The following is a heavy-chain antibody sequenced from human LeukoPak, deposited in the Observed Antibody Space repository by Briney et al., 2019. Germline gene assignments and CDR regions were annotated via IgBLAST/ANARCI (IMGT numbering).Heavy chain of an antibody. CDR2: IIPIFGTA. V-gene: IGHV1-69*13. Sequence: SVNVSCKASGGTFSSYAISWVRQAPGQGLEWMGGIIPIFGTANYAQKFQGRVTITADESTSTAYMELSSLRSEDTAVYYCATDGYGGLPQFDYWGQGTLVTVPS. CDR3: ATDGYGGLPQFDY. J-gene: IGHJ4*02. CDR1: GGTFSSYA. D-gene: IGHD1-26*01.